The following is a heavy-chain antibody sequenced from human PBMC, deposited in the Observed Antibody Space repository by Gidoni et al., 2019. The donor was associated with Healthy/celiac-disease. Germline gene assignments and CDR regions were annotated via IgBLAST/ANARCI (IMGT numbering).Heavy chain of an antibody. CDR3: AKDRGITFGGALDY. CDR1: GFTSDDYA. CDR2: ISWNSGSI. V-gene: IGHV3-9*02. D-gene: IGHD3-16*01. Sequence: EVQLVESGGGLVQPGRSLRLSCAASGFTSDDYAMHWVRQAPGKGLEWVSGISWNSGSIGYADSVKGRFTISRDNAKNSLYLQMNSLRAEDTALYYCAKDRGITFGGALDYWGQGTLVTVSS. J-gene: IGHJ4*02.